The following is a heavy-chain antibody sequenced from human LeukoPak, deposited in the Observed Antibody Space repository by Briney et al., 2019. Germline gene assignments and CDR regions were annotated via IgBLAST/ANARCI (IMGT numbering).Heavy chain of an antibody. CDR3: ARRADSSAYYTY. D-gene: IGHD3-22*01. Sequence: GESLKISCKGSGYTFTNYWIGWVRQMPGKGLEWMGIIYPGDSDTRYSPSFQGQVTISADKSIGTAYLQWGSLKASDTAMYYCARRADSSAYYTYWGQGTLVTVFS. CDR1: GYTFTNYW. V-gene: IGHV5-51*01. J-gene: IGHJ4*02. CDR2: IYPGDSDT.